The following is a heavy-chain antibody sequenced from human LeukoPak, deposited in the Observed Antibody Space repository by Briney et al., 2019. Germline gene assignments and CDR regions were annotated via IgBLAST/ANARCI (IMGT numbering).Heavy chain of an antibody. J-gene: IGHJ4*02. CDR3: ARLSTRNY. D-gene: IGHD2-2*01. CDR2: IGPSDDTR. CDR1: GYTFTNYY. Sequence: ASVKISCKASGYTFTNYYMHWVRQAPGQGLEWMGIIGPSDDTRNYAQKFQGRVTVTRDTSTSTVYMELSSLRSEDTAVYYCARLSTRNYWGQGTLVTVSS. V-gene: IGHV1-46*01.